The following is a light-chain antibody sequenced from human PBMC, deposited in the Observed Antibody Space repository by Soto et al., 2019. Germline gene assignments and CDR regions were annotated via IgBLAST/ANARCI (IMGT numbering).Light chain of an antibody. J-gene: IGKJ2*01. CDR1: QDIRNH. CDR3: LQDFNFPFT. V-gene: IGKV1-6*01. CDR2: AAS. Sequence: AIQMTQSPSSLSASVGDRVTITCRASQDIRNHLAWYQQKPGTAPKVLISAASSLQTGVPSRFSGSGSGTDFTITISSLQPEDFATYYCLQDFNFPFTFGQGTKLEVK.